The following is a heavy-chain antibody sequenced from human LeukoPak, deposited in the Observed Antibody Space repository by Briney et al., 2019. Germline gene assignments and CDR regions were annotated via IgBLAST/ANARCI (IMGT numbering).Heavy chain of an antibody. CDR2: IYYSGST. J-gene: IGHJ6*02. D-gene: IGHD1-26*01. Sequence: SETLSLTCTVSGGSISPYYWNWIRQPPGKGLEWIGYIYYSGSTNYNPSLKSRVTISVDTSKNQFSLKLSSVTAADMAVYYCARAPWELLRGIYYYGMDVWGQGTTVTVFS. V-gene: IGHV4-59*01. CDR1: GGSISPYY. CDR3: ARAPWELLRGIYYYGMDV.